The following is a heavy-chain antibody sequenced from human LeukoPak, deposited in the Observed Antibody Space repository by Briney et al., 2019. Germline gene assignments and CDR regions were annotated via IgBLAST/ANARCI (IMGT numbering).Heavy chain of an antibody. CDR3: AGRGLNRQNFDY. CDR2: IHYSGST. Sequence: SETLSLTCTVSDDSINNNYWSWLRQPPGKELECIGYIHYSGSTNYNPSLKSRVTISIDTSKNQFSLKLNSVTAADTAVYYCAGRGLNRQNFDYWGQGTLVTVSS. CDR1: DDSINNNY. V-gene: IGHV4-59*08. J-gene: IGHJ4*02. D-gene: IGHD3-16*01.